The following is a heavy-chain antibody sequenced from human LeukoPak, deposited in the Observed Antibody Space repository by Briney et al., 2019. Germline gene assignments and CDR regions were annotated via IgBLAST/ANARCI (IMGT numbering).Heavy chain of an antibody. CDR3: ARGWEIVVAYDY. CDR1: GASTTSYY. CDR2: IYSDGTT. D-gene: IGHD3-22*01. V-gene: IGHV4-59*01. J-gene: IGHJ4*02. Sequence: SETLSLTCSVSGASTTSYYWNWIRQAPGKGLEWIGYIYSDGTTSYSPSLRSRVTISIDTSRNQFSLKLSSVTAADTAVYYCARGWEIVVAYDYWGQGTLVTVSS.